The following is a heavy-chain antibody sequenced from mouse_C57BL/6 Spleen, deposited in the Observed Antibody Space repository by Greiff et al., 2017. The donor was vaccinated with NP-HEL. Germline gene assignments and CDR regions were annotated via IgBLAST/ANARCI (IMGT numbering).Heavy chain of an antibody. V-gene: IGHV1-7*01. Sequence: VQLQQSGAELAKPGASVKLSCKASGYTFTSYWMHWVKQRPGQGLEWIGYINPSSGYTKYNQKFKDKATLTADKSSSTAYMQLSSLTYEDSAVYYCANYSNPLAMDDWGQGTSVTVSS. CDR3: ANYSNPLAMDD. D-gene: IGHD2-5*01. CDR2: INPSSGYT. CDR1: GYTFTSYW. J-gene: IGHJ4*01.